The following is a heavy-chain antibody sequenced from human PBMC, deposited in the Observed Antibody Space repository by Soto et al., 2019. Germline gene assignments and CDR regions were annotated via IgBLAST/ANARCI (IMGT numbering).Heavy chain of an antibody. CDR3: VRDGIRGAAPFDI. Sequence: QVQLVQSGAEVKMPGASVKVSCKASGYTFINYGISWVRQAPGQGLEWMGWISAYNGNLHYAPKIQGRVTMTTDASTTTAYMELRSLRSDDTAVYYCVRDGIRGAAPFDIWGPGTMVTVA. CDR2: ISAYNGNL. J-gene: IGHJ3*02. D-gene: IGHD1-26*01. CDR1: GYTFINYG. V-gene: IGHV1-18*01.